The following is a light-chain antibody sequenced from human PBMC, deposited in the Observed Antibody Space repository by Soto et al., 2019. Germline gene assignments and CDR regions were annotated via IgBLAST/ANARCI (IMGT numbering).Light chain of an antibody. V-gene: IGKV3-11*01. Sequence: EIVLTQSPANLSVSPGERATLSCRASQSVKTFLVWYQQRPGQAPRLLIHDASHRAAGIPARFSGSGFGTDFTLTISSLEPEDAAVYYCQQRSNWPPITFGQGTRLEIK. CDR2: DAS. CDR1: QSVKTF. CDR3: QQRSNWPPIT. J-gene: IGKJ5*01.